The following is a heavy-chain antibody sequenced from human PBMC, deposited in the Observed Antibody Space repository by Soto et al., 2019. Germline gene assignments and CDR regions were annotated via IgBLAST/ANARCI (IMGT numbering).Heavy chain of an antibody. CDR1: GGSFSGYY. CDR3: ARGGGIVVMVAATPSGAFDI. Sequence: QVQLQQWGAGLLKPSETLSLTCAVYGGSFSGYYWSWIRQPPGKGLEWIGEINHSGSTNYNPCLKSRVTISVDTSKNQFSLKLSSVTAADTAVYYCARGGGIVVMVAATPSGAFDIWGQGTMVTVSS. J-gene: IGHJ3*02. CDR2: INHSGST. V-gene: IGHV4-34*01. D-gene: IGHD2-15*01.